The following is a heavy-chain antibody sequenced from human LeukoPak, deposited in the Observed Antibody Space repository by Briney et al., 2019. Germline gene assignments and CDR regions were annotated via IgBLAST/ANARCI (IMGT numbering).Heavy chain of an antibody. J-gene: IGHJ4*02. CDR2: INPSGGIT. V-gene: IGHV1-46*01. CDR1: GYIFTNYY. CDR3: ARALVENRREIVVGPGAAQQQLVHFDY. Sequence: HAASVKVSCKASGYIFTNYYMHWVRQAPGQGLEWMGIINPSGGITSYAQKFQGRVTMTRDTSTSTVYMELSSLRSEDTAVYYCARALVENRREIVVGPGAAQQQLVHFDYWGQGTLVTVSS. D-gene: IGHD2-2*01.